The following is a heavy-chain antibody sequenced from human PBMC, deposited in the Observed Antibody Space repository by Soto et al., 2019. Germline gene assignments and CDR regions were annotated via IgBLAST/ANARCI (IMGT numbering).Heavy chain of an antibody. D-gene: IGHD3-10*01. J-gene: IGHJ4*02. CDR1: GFSLNTDGEG. CDR2: IYWDDDE. CDR3: AHSRNLITEDSQVGDFDY. V-gene: IGHV2-5*02. Sequence: QITLKESGPTQVKPTQTLTLTCSFSGFSLNTDGEGVGWVRQPPGEALEGLALIYWDDDERYRPSLKTTLTTTKDPSKNQVVLIRTNMDPVDTATYYCAHSRNLITEDSQVGDFDYWGQGTLVTVSS.